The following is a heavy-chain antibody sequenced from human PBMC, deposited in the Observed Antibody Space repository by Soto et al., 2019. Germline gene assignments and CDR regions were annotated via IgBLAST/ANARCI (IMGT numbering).Heavy chain of an antibody. J-gene: IGHJ3*02. CDR3: ARGSDYYDSSGWANDAFDI. D-gene: IGHD3-22*01. Sequence: QVQLQQWGAGLLKPSETLSLTCAVYGGSFSGYYWSWIRQPPGKGLEWIGEINHSGSTNYNPSLKSRVTISVDTSKNQFSLKLSSVTAADTAVYYCARGSDYYDSSGWANDAFDIWGQGTMVTVSS. V-gene: IGHV4-34*01. CDR1: GGSFSGYY. CDR2: INHSGST.